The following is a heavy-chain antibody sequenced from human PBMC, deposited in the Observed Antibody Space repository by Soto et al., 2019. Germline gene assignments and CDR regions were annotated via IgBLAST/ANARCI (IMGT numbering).Heavy chain of an antibody. V-gene: IGHV4-38-2*02. CDR1: GFSLSSGNY. CDR3: ARERWYDAFNG. Sequence: PSATLSLTCAVSGFSLSSGNYWGWLRKHPGKGLEWIGSVYHGGNTYYNPSLKSRVSISIDLSKNQFSLKLTSVTAADTAAYYCARERWYDAFNGWGQGTVVTVSS. D-gene: IGHD2-15*01. CDR2: VYHGGNT. J-gene: IGHJ3*01.